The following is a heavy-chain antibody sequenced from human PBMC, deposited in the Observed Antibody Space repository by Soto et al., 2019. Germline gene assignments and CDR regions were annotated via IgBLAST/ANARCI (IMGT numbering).Heavy chain of an antibody. CDR3: TRIYCTTTSCFINGMDV. J-gene: IGHJ6*02. V-gene: IGHV4-38-2*01. CDR1: GYVITNGYH. Sequence: SETLSLTCAVSGYVITNGYHWGCIRQPPGKELWWSGTISHSGDTYYNPSLKSRVTISIDTAKNPLSLILSSVTAANTATYFCTRIYCTTTSCFINGMDVWGQGTTVTVSS. CDR2: ISHSGDT. D-gene: IGHD2-2*01.